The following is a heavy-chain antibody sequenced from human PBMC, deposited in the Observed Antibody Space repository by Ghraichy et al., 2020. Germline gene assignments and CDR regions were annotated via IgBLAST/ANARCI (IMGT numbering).Heavy chain of an antibody. D-gene: IGHD2-15*01. CDR2: IYYSGST. V-gene: IGHV4-39*01. CDR3: ARHSVGAFCSGGSCYSVHDAFDI. CDR1: GGSISSSSYY. J-gene: IGHJ3*02. Sequence: SETLSLTCTVSGGSISSSSYYWGWIRQPPGKGLEWIGSIYYSGSTYYNPSLKSRVTISVDTSKNQFSLKLSSVTAADTAVYYCARHSVGAFCSGGSCYSVHDAFDIWGQGTMVTVSS.